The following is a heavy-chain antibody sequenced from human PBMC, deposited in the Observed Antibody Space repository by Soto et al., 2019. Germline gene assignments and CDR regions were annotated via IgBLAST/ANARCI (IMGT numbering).Heavy chain of an antibody. Sequence: ASGPTLVNPTQTLTLTCTFSGFSLSTSGVGVGWIRQPPGKALEWLALIYWDDDKRYSPSLKSRLTITKDTSKNQVVLTMTNMDPVDTATYYCAHSKRDFWSGYYVPHYYYGMDVWGQGTTVTVSS. V-gene: IGHV2-5*02. CDR2: IYWDDDK. D-gene: IGHD3-3*01. J-gene: IGHJ6*02. CDR1: GFSLSTSGVG. CDR3: AHSKRDFWSGYYVPHYYYGMDV.